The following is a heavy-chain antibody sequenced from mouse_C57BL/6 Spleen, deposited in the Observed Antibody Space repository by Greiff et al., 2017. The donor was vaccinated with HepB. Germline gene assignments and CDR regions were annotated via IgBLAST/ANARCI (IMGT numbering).Heavy chain of an antibody. CDR3: ARDSNYGGYYAMDY. CDR2: ISDGGSYT. J-gene: IGHJ4*01. CDR1: GFTFSSYA. D-gene: IGHD2-5*01. Sequence: VQGVESGGGLVKPGGSLKLSCAASGFTFSSYAMSWVRQTPEKRLEWVATISDGGSYTYYPDNVKGRFTISRDNAKNNLYLQMSHLKSEDTAMYYCARDSNYGGYYAMDYWGQGTSVTVSS. V-gene: IGHV5-4*01.